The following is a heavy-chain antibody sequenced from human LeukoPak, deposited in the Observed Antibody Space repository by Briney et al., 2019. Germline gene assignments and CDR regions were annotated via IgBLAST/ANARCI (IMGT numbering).Heavy chain of an antibody. CDR3: ARTYSSSDEFDY. Sequence: ASVKVSYKASGYTFTSYYIHWVRQAPGQGLEWMGIINPSGGSTTYAQKFQGRVAMTRDTSTSRVYMEVSSLRSEDTAVYYCARTYSSSDEFDYWGQGTLVTVSS. V-gene: IGHV1-46*01. CDR1: GYTFTSYY. CDR2: INPSGGST. D-gene: IGHD6-13*01. J-gene: IGHJ4*02.